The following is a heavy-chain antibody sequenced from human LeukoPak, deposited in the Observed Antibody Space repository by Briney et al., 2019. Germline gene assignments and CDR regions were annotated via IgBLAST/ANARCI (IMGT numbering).Heavy chain of an antibody. CDR2: IIPIFGTA. V-gene: IGHV1-69*05. CDR1: GGTFSSYA. D-gene: IGHD3-10*01. J-gene: IGHJ4*02. CDR3: ARGITMVRGELDY. Sequence: ASVKVSCKASGGTFSSYAISWVRQAPGQGLEWMGRIIPIFGTANYAQKFQGRGTITTDESTSTAYMELSSLRSEDTAVYYCARGITMVRGELDYWGQGTLVTVSS.